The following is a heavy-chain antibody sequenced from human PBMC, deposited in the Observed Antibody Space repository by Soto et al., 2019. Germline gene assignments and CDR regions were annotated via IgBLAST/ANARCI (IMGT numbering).Heavy chain of an antibody. CDR3: ARETSSSWLWYFQH. D-gene: IGHD6-13*01. CDR2: INPNSGAT. Sequence: QVQLVQSGAEVKKPGASVKVSCKASGYTFTGYYMHWVRQAPGQGLEWMGWINPNSGATNYAQKFQGWVTMTRDTSISTAYMELSRLRSDDTAVYYCARETSSSWLWYFQHWGQGTLVTVSS. CDR1: GYTFTGYY. J-gene: IGHJ1*01. V-gene: IGHV1-2*04.